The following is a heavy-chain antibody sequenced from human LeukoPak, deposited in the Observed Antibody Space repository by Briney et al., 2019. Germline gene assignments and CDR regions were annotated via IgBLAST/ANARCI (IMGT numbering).Heavy chain of an antibody. V-gene: IGHV4-59*01. CDR3: ARSAGGSDY. Sequence: PSKTLSLTCTVSGGSISSYYWSWIRQPPGKGLEWIGYIYYSGSTNYNPSLKSRVTISVDTSKNQFSLKLSSVTAADTAVYYCARSAGGSDYWGQGTLVTVSS. CDR2: IYYSGST. D-gene: IGHD3-16*01. CDR1: GGSISSYY. J-gene: IGHJ4*02.